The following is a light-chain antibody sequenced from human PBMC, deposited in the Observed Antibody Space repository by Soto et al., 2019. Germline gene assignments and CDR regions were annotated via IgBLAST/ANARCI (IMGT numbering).Light chain of an antibody. CDR2: AAS. CDR3: QQRYSNPLT. Sequence: DIQMTQAPSTLSASVGDRGTITCRASQSISSWLAWYQQKPGKAHKLLIYAASSLQSGVPSRFSGSGSGKDVTLTIRSLQPEELATDYGQQRYSNPLTGGGGNKVDIK. J-gene: IGKJ4*01. CDR1: QSISSW. V-gene: IGKV1-39*01.